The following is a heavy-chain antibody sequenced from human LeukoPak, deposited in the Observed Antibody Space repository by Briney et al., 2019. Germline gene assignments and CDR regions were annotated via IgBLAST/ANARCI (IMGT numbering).Heavy chain of an antibody. V-gene: IGHV4-34*01. Sequence: SETLSLTCAVYGGSFSGYYWGWIRQPPGRGLEWIGEINHSGSTNYNPSLKSRVTISVDTSKNQFSLKLSSVTAADTAVYYCARGTTLADYWGQGTLVTVSS. J-gene: IGHJ4*02. D-gene: IGHD1-14*01. CDR1: GGSFSGYY. CDR3: ARGTTLADY. CDR2: INHSGST.